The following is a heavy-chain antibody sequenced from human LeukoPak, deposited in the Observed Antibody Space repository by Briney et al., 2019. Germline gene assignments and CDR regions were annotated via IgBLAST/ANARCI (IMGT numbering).Heavy chain of an antibody. CDR1: GCTFCSYW. J-gene: IGHJ3*02. Sequence: SGGSLRLSCAASGCTFCSYWMSWVREAPGRGLEWVANIKQDGSEKYYVDSVKGRFTISRDNAKNSLYLQMNSLRAEDTAVYYCARDRVVVHAFDIWGQGTMVTVSS. D-gene: IGHD2-21*01. CDR3: ARDRVVVHAFDI. V-gene: IGHV3-7*01. CDR2: IKQDGSEK.